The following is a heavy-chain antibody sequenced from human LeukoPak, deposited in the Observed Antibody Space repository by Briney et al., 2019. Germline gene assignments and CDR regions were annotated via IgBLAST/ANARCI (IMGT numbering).Heavy chain of an antibody. D-gene: IGHD6-13*01. V-gene: IGHV5-51*01. CDR2: IYPGDSDT. CDR3: ARSSSWTLYYFDY. Sequence: GESLKISCKGSGYSFTSYWIGWVRQMPGKGLEWMGIIYPGDSDTRYSPSFQGQVTISADKSISTPYLQWSSLKASDTAMYYCARSSSWTLYYFDYWGQGTLVTVSS. CDR1: GYSFTSYW. J-gene: IGHJ4*02.